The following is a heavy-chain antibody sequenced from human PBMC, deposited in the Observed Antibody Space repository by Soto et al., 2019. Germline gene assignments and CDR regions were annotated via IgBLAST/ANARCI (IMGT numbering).Heavy chain of an antibody. CDR1: SGSISSSNW. CDR3: ARFSCSGGSCYSGLWYFDL. Sequence: QVQLQESGPGLVKPSGTLSLTCAVSSGSISSSNWWSWVRQPPGKGLEWIGEIYHSGSTNYNPSLKSRVTISVDKSKNQFSLKLSSVTAADTAVYYCARFSCSGGSCYSGLWYFDLWGRGTLVTVSS. V-gene: IGHV4-4*02. D-gene: IGHD2-15*01. J-gene: IGHJ2*01. CDR2: IYHSGST.